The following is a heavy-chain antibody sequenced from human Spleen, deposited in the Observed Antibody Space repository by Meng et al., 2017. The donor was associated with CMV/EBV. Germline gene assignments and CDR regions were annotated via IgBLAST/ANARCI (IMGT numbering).Heavy chain of an antibody. Sequence: SETLSLTCTVSGGSISSTNWWSWVRQAPGKGLEWIAEISERGNINYNPSLKSRVTISVDTSKSQFSLKLTSVTAADSAMYSCARDEDPTMSAYWGQGTLVTVSS. V-gene: IGHV4-4*02. CDR2: ISERGNI. CDR1: GGSISSTNW. CDR3: ARDEDPTMSAY. J-gene: IGHJ4*02. D-gene: IGHD5-18*01.